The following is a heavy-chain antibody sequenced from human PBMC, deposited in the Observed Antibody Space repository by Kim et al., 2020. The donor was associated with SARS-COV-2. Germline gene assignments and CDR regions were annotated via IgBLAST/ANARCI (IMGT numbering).Heavy chain of an antibody. V-gene: IGHV3-23*01. Sequence: VKGRFTISRDNSKNTLYLQMNSLRAEDTAVYYCAKAGSTGFYYYYYGMDVWGQGTTVTVSS. J-gene: IGHJ6*02. CDR3: AKAGSTGFYYYYYGMDV. D-gene: IGHD2-15*01.